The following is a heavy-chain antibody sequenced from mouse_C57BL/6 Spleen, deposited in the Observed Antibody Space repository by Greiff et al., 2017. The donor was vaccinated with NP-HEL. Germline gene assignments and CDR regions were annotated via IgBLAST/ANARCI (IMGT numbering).Heavy chain of an antibody. D-gene: IGHD1-1*01. CDR3: ARQTTVVATRGYFDY. CDR1: GFTFSSYG. CDR2: ISSGGSYT. V-gene: IGHV5-6*01. Sequence: EVKLMESGGDLVKPGGSLKLSCAASGFTFSSYGMSWVRQTPDKRLEWVATISSGGSYTYYPDSVKGRFTISRDNAKNTLYLQMISLKSEDTAMYYCARQTTVVATRGYFDYWGQGTTLTVSS. J-gene: IGHJ2*01.